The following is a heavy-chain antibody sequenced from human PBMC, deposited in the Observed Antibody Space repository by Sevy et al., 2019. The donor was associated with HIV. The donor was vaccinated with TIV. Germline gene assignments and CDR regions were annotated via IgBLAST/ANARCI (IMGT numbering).Heavy chain of an antibody. V-gene: IGHV1-18*01. Sequence: ASVKDSCKASGYTFTSYGISWVRQAPGQGLEWMGWISAYNGNTNYAQKLQGRVTMTTDTSTSTAYMELRSLRSDDTAVYYCARDRGYCTNGVCYTMYYFDYWGQGTLVTVSS. D-gene: IGHD2-8*01. CDR3: ARDRGYCTNGVCYTMYYFDY. CDR1: GYTFTSYG. J-gene: IGHJ4*02. CDR2: ISAYNGNT.